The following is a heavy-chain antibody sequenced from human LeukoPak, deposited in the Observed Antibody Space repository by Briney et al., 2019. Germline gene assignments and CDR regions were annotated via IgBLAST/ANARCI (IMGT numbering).Heavy chain of an antibody. D-gene: IGHD6-6*01. J-gene: IGHJ4*02. CDR3: ERSRVAARPFDY. Sequence: PGRSLRLSCAASGFTFSSYAMHWVRQAPGKGLEWVAVISYDGSNKYYADSVKGRFTISRDNSKNTLYLQMNSLRAEDTAVYYCERSRVAARPFDYWGQGTLVTVSS. V-gene: IGHV3-30-3*01. CDR1: GFTFSSYA. CDR2: ISYDGSNK.